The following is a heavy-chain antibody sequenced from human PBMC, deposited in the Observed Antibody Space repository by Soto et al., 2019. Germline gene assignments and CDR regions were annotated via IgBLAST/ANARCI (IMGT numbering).Heavy chain of an antibody. CDR1: GGSISSSSYY. D-gene: IGHD5-12*01. V-gene: IGHV4-39*01. Sequence: SETLSLTCTVSGGSISSSSYYWGWIRQPPGKGLEWIGSIYYSGSTYYNPSLKSRVTISVDTSKNQFSLKLSSVTAADTAVYYCARLRGYSGYDLYYYYGMDVWGQGTTVTVSS. CDR2: IYYSGST. J-gene: IGHJ6*02. CDR3: ARLRGYSGYDLYYYYGMDV.